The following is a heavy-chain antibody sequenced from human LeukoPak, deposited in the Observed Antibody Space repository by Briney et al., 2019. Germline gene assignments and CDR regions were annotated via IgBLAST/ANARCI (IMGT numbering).Heavy chain of an antibody. CDR3: ARDNYDTGGYYFD. CDR2: ISSGGDTT. CDR1: GFTFSSYE. J-gene: IGHJ4*02. V-gene: IGHV3-48*03. Sequence: GGSLRLSCAASGFTFSSYEMNWVRQAPGKGLDWVSYISSGGDTTYYADSVKGRFTISRDNARNSLYLQMNSLRAEDTAVYYCARDNYDTGGYYFDWGQGTLVTVSS. D-gene: IGHD3-22*01.